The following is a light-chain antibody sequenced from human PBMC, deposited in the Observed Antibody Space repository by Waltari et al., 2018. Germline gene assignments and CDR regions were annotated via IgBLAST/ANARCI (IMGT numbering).Light chain of an antibody. J-gene: IGKJ2*01. CDR2: KVS. CDR1: QSLVYSDGNTH. Sequence: GVEAQVSLPPAVPPGQPASIPCQFSQSLVYSDGNTHLNWFQQRPGQSPRRLIYKVSNRDSGVPDRFSGSGSGTDFTLKISRVEAEDVGVYYCMQGTHWPYTFGQGTKLDIK. V-gene: IGKV2-30*01. CDR3: MQGTHWPYT.